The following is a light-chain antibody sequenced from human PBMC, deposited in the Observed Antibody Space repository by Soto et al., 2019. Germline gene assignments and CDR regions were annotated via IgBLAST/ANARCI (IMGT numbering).Light chain of an antibody. CDR2: GNT. CDR1: SSNIGSTYD. CDR3: QSYDDSLSAQYV. V-gene: IGLV1-40*01. J-gene: IGLJ1*01. Sequence: QSVLTQPPSVSGAPGQRVTISCTGSSSNIGSTYDVQWYQQLPGTAPKLLIHGNTDRPSGVPDRFSGSKSGTSASLAITGLQADDEADYYSQSYDDSLSAQYVFVPGTKVPLL.